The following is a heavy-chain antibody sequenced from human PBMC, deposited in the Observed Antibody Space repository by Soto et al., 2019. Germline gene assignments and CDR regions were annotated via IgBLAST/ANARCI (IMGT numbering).Heavy chain of an antibody. J-gene: IGHJ6*02. CDR1: GGTFSSYA. V-gene: IGHV1-69*06. Sequence: QVQLVQSGAEVKKPGSSVKVSCKASGGTFSSYAISWVRQAPGQGIEWMGGIIPIFGTANYAQKFQGRVTITADKSTSTAYMELSSLRSEDTAVYYCARVRFLEWHYYYYDYGMDVWGQGTTVTVSS. D-gene: IGHD3-3*01. CDR3: ARVRFLEWHYYYYDYGMDV. CDR2: IIPIFGTA.